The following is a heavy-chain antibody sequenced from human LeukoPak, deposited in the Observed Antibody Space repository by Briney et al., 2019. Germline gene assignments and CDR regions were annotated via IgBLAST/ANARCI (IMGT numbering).Heavy chain of an antibody. Sequence: SETLSLTCTVSGGSITNYYWSWMRHPPGKGLEWIGYIHYSGSTNYNPALKRRVTISLDTSKNQFSLRLTSVTAADTAIYYCASTEWNYARWGQGTLVTVSS. J-gene: IGHJ4*02. CDR2: IHYSGST. D-gene: IGHD1-7*01. CDR1: GGSITNYY. V-gene: IGHV4-59*08. CDR3: ASTEWNYAR.